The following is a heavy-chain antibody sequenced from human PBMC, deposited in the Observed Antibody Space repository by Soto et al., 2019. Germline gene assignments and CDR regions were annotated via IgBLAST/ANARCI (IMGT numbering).Heavy chain of an antibody. CDR1: GGTFSSYA. CDR2: IIPIFGTA. J-gene: IGHJ3*02. Sequence: QVQLVQSGAEVKKPGSSVKVSCKASGGTFSSYAISWVRQAPGQGLEWMGGIIPIFGTANYAQKFQGRVTITADESTSTAYMELSSLRSEDTAVYYCATRHIAVVTANHDAFDIWGQGTMVTVSS. CDR3: ATRHIAVVTANHDAFDI. V-gene: IGHV1-69*01. D-gene: IGHD2-21*02.